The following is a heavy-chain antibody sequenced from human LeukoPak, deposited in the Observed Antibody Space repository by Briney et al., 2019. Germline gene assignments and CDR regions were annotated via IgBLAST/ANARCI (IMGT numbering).Heavy chain of an antibody. D-gene: IGHD3-16*01. CDR1: GFTVSSNY. CDR3: ARGGRTNWFDP. Sequence: GGSLRLSCAASGFTVSSNYMSWVRQAPGKGLEWVSFIYSAGNTYYADFVKGRFTISRHTSKNTLYLRMNNLRADDTAVYYCARGGRTNWFDPWGQGTLVSVSS. J-gene: IGHJ5*02. CDR2: IYSAGNT. V-gene: IGHV3-53*04.